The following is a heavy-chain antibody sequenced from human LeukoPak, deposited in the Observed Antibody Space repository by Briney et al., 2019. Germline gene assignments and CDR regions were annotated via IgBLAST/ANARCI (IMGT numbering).Heavy chain of an antibody. V-gene: IGHV4-61*02. J-gene: IGHJ5*02. Sequence: SETLSLTCTVSGGSISSGSYYWSWIRQPAGKGLEWIGRIYTSGSTNYNPSLKSRVTISVDTSKNQFSLKLSSVTAADTAVYYCARKGYSNYNWFDPWGQGTLVTVSS. CDR3: ARKGYSNYNWFDP. CDR1: GGSISSGSYY. D-gene: IGHD4-11*01. CDR2: IYTSGST.